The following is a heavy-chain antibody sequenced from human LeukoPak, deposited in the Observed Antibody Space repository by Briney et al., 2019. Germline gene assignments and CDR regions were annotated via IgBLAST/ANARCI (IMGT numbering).Heavy chain of an antibody. CDR1: GGSISSGGYF. CDR3: ARTLVVVPAAIGWFDP. CDR2: IYYSGST. V-gene: IGHV4-31*03. Sequence: PSETLSLTCTVSGGSISSGGYFWRWIRQHPGKGLEWIGYIYYSGSTYYNPSLKSRVTISVDTSKNQFSLKLSSVTAADTAVYYCARTLVVVPAAIGWFDPWGQGTLVTVSS. J-gene: IGHJ5*02. D-gene: IGHD2-2*02.